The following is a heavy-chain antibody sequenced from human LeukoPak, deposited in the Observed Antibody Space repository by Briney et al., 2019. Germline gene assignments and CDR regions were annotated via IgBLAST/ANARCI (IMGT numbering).Heavy chain of an antibody. D-gene: IGHD6-13*01. Sequence: SVKVSCKASGGTFSSYAISWVRQAPGQGLEWMGGIIPIFGTANYAQKFQGRVTITTDESTSTAYMELSSLRSEDTAVYYCARDGIAAAGTHSGNFDYWGQGTLVTVSS. J-gene: IGHJ4*02. CDR1: GGTFSSYA. CDR3: ARDGIAAAGTHSGNFDY. CDR2: IIPIFGTA. V-gene: IGHV1-69*05.